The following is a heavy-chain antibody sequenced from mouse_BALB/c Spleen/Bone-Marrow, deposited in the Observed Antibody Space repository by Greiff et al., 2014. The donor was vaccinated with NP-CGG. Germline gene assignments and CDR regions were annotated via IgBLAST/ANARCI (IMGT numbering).Heavy chain of an antibody. CDR3: ATAWATSSYGMDY. D-gene: IGHD3-1*01. V-gene: IGHV1-9*01. J-gene: IGHJ4*01. Sequence: LEESGAELMKPGASVKISCKATGYTFSSYWIEWVKQRPGHGLEWIGEILPGSGSNKYNEKFKGKATFTADTSSNTAYMQLRSRTSEYSAVDYCATAWATSSYGMDYWGQGTSVTVSS. CDR1: GYTFSSYW. CDR2: ILPGSGSN.